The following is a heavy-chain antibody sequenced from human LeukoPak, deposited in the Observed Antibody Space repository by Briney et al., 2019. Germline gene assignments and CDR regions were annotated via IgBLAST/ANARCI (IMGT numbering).Heavy chain of an antibody. CDR3: ARELHGHNDY. J-gene: IGHJ4*02. D-gene: IGHD4-11*01. Sequence: GGSLRLSCAASGFTFSSYSMNWVRQAPGKGLEWVSSISSSSSYIYYADSVKGRFTISRDNAKNTLYLQMNSLRAEDTAVYYCARELHGHNDYWGQGTLVTVSS. CDR1: GFTFSSYS. V-gene: IGHV3-21*01. CDR2: ISSSSSYI.